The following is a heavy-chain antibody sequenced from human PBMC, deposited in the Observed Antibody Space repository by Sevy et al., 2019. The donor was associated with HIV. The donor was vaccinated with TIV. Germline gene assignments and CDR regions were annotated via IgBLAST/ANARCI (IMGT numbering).Heavy chain of an antibody. V-gene: IGHV4-31*03. J-gene: IGHJ4*02. Sequence: SETLSLTCTVSGFTISSGSYYWSWNRQHPGKGLEWPGNIYYSGSTYYDPSLKGRVTISVDTSKNQFSLKLSSVTAADTAVYYCARDRGWYSDYWGQGTLVTVSS. CDR1: GFTISSGSYY. CDR2: IYYSGST. CDR3: ARDRGWYSDY. D-gene: IGHD6-19*01.